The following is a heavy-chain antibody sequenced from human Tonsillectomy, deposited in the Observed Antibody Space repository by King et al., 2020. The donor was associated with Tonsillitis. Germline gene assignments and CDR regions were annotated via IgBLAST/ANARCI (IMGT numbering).Heavy chain of an antibody. CDR3: ARDGAYDYVWGSYHDAFDI. CDR2: IHYSGST. V-gene: IGHV4-59*01. J-gene: IGHJ3*02. CDR1: GGSISTYY. D-gene: IGHD3-16*02. Sequence: VQLQESGPGLVKPSETLSLTCTVSGGSISTYYWSWIRQPPGKGLEWIGYIHYSGSTNYNPSLKSRFTISVDTSKNQFSLKLSSVTVADTAVYYCARDGAYDYVWGSYHDAFDIWGQGTMVTVSS.